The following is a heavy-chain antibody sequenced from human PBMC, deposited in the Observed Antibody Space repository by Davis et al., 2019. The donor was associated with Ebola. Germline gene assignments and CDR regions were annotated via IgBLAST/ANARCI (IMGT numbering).Heavy chain of an antibody. Sequence: ASVKVSCKASGYTFTSYALHWVRQAPGQGLEWMGWLKPNSGNTDSTHKFQGRLTMTKNISIGTAYMELSTLTSEDTAVYYCARRVYSRSGFDSWGQGTLVTVSS. D-gene: IGHD2-8*01. CDR1: GYTFTSYA. CDR2: LKPNSGNT. CDR3: ARRVYSRSGFDS. V-gene: IGHV1-8*01. J-gene: IGHJ4*02.